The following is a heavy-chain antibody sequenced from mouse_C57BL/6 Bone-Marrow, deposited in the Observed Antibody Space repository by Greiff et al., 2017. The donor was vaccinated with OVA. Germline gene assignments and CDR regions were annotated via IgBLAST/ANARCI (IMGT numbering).Heavy chain of an antibody. CDR3: ARGSNYAAWFAY. D-gene: IGHD2-5*01. CDR1: GFTFSSYA. Sequence: EVKLVESGGGLVKPGGSLKLSCAASGFTFSSYAMSWVRQTPEKRLEWVATISDGGSYTYYPDNVKGRFTISRDNAKNNLYLQMSHLKSEDTAMYYCARGSNYAAWFAYWGQGTLVTVSA. CDR2: ISDGGSYT. J-gene: IGHJ3*01. V-gene: IGHV5-4*03.